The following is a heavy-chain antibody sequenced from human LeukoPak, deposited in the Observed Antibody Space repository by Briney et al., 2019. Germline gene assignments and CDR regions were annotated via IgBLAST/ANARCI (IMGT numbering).Heavy chain of an antibody. Sequence: ASVKASCKASGYTFTSYYMHWVRQAPGQGLEWMGIINPSGGSTSYAQKFQGRVTMTRDTSTSTVYMELGSLRSEDTAVYYCAYESGSQPYGDAFDIWGQGTMVTVSS. D-gene: IGHD3-10*01. J-gene: IGHJ3*02. CDR2: INPSGGST. CDR1: GYTFTSYY. V-gene: IGHV1-46*01. CDR3: AYESGSQPYGDAFDI.